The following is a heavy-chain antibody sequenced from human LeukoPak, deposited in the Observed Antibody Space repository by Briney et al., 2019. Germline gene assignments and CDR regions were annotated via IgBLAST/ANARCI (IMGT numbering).Heavy chain of an antibody. CDR1: GYSISSIHC. D-gene: IGHD5-12*01. V-gene: IGHV4-38-2*02. CDR2: ICQSGST. Sequence: PSETLSLTCTVSGYSISSIHCWGWIRPPPGKGLEWIGSICQSGSTYYNPSLKSRVLLSLDTSKNQFSLRLSSVSAADTAVYYCARRSPNSGWPDWGQGTLVTVSS. J-gene: IGHJ4*02. CDR3: ARRSPNSGWPD.